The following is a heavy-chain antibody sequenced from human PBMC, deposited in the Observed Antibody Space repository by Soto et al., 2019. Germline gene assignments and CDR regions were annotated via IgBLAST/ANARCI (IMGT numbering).Heavy chain of an antibody. V-gene: IGHV4-39*01. CDR1: GGSISSSTSY. Sequence: QLQLQESGPGLVKPSETLSLTCTVSGGSISSSTSYWGWIRQPPGKGLEWIGSINYSGSTYYSPSLKDRVNISADTHKNQFSLKLSSVTAADTAVYYCARPVNDYYYYMDVWGKWTMVTVSS. CDR3: ARPVNDYYYYMDV. J-gene: IGHJ6*03. CDR2: INYSGST.